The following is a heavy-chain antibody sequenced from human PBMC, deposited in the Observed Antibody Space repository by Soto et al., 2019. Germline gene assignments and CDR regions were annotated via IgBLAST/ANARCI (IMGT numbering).Heavy chain of an antibody. Sequence: PWETLSLTCAVYGVTFSGYYWSWIRQPPGKGLEWIGEINHSGSTNYNPSLKSRVTISVDTSKNQFSLKLSSVTVADTAVYYCARAIGNYVSRKNFSGWFDPWGQGTLVSVSS. V-gene: IGHV4-34*01. CDR1: GVTFSGYY. J-gene: IGHJ5*02. D-gene: IGHD4-4*01. CDR3: ARAIGNYVSRKNFSGWFDP. CDR2: INHSGST.